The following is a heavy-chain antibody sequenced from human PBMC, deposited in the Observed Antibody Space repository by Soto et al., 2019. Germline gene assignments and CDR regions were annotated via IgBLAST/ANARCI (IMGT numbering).Heavy chain of an antibody. CDR2: IYYSGST. CDR3: ARSNDYYDSSGYYSPYAY. D-gene: IGHD3-22*01. Sequence: PSETLSLTCTVSGGSISSYYWSWIRQPPGKGLEWIGYIYYSGSTNYNPSLKSRVTISVDTSKNQFSLKLSSVTAADTAVYYCARSNDYYDSSGYYSPYAYWGQGTLVTVSS. V-gene: IGHV4-59*08. CDR1: GGSISSYY. J-gene: IGHJ4*02.